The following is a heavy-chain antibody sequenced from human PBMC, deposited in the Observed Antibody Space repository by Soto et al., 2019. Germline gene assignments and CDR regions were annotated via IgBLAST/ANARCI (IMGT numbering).Heavy chain of an antibody. Sequence: QVQLVESGGGVVQPGRSLRLSCAASGFTFSSFGMHWVRQAPGKGLEWLALIWYDGSKTYYADSVKGRFTISRDNSKNMMYLQMNSLRVEDTAVYYCARGWRNGGGDYWGQGTLVTVSS. J-gene: IGHJ4*02. V-gene: IGHV3-33*01. CDR2: IWYDGSKT. D-gene: IGHD2-8*01. CDR1: GFTFSSFG. CDR3: ARGWRNGGGDY.